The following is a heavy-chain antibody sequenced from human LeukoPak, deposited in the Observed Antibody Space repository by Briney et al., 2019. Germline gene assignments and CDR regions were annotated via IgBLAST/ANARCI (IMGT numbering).Heavy chain of an antibody. J-gene: IGHJ5*02. Sequence: GVTLRLLCAGSGFTFCGYAMIWMRQGPGKGLEGGSAISGSRCDILYTDPVKGRFTISRDNYKNTLYLQMHSLRGGDAAVFYCVKDRFGSWCPNWFGPWGQGTLVTVSS. CDR2: ISGSRCDI. D-gene: IGHD2-8*02. CDR3: VKDRFGSWCPNWFGP. V-gene: IGHV3-23*01. CDR1: GFTFCGYA.